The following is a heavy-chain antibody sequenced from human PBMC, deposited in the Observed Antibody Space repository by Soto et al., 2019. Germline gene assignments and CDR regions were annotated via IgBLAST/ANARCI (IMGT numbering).Heavy chain of an antibody. D-gene: IGHD5-18*01. CDR1: GGSISSSSYY. CDR2: IYYSGST. CDR3: ARQAGYSYGPLGWFDP. V-gene: IGHV4-39*01. Sequence: SETLCLTYTVSGGSISSSSYYWGWIRQPPGKGLEWIGSIYYSGSTYYNPSLKSRVTISVDTSKNQFSLKLSSVTAADTAVYYCARQAGYSYGPLGWFDPWGQGTLVTVSS. J-gene: IGHJ5*02.